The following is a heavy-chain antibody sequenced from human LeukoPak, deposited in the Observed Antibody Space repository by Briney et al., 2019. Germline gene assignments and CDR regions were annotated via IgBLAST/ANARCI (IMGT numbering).Heavy chain of an antibody. V-gene: IGHV3-30*18. CDR3: AKRDYESYYYGMDA. J-gene: IGHJ6*02. CDR2: ISHDGNK. CDR1: GFTFSTYA. D-gene: IGHD3-16*01. Sequence: GGSLRLSCAASGFTFSTYAMSWVRQAPGKGLEWVALISHDGNKYYADSVKGRFTISRDNSKNTLSLQMNSLRPEDTAVYYCAKRDYESYYYGMDAWGQGTTVTVSS.